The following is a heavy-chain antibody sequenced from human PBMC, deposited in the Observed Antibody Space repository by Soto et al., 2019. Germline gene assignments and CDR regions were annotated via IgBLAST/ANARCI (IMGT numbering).Heavy chain of an antibody. J-gene: IGHJ4*02. CDR1: GGFISSYY. V-gene: IGHV4-59*06. CDR2: IYYSGST. D-gene: IGHD3-3*01. Sequence: SETLSLTCTVAGGFISSYYWSLIRQHPGKGLEWIGYIYYSGSTYYNPSLKSRVTISVDTSKNQFSLKLSSVTAADTAVYYCARVESVYYDFWSGYRFDYWGQGTLVTVSS. CDR3: ARVESVYYDFWSGYRFDY.